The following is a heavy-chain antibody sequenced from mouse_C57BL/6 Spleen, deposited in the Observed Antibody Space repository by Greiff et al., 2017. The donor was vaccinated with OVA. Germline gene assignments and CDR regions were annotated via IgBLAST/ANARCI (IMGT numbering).Heavy chain of an antibody. J-gene: IGHJ1*03. D-gene: IGHD1-1*02. CDR3: ARGRGGPLWYFDV. CDR1: GYTFTSYW. CDR2: IDPSDSET. Sequence: QVHVKQPGAELVRPGSSVKLSCKASGYTFTSYWMHWVKQRPIQGLEWIGNIDPSDSETHYNQKFKDKATLTVDKSSSTAYMQLSSLTSEDSAVYYCARGRGGPLWYFDVWGTGTTVTVSS. V-gene: IGHV1-52*01.